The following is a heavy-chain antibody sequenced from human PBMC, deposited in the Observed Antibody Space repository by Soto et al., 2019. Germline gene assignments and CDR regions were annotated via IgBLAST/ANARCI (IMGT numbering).Heavy chain of an antibody. CDR1: GFTFSSYG. CDR3: ARDYYDILTGYYAFDI. CDR2: IWYDGSNK. D-gene: IGHD3-9*01. V-gene: IGHV3-33*01. J-gene: IGHJ3*02. Sequence: QVQLVESGGGVVQPGRSLRLSSAASGFTFSSYGMHWVRQAPGKWLEWVAVIWYDGSNKYYADSVKGRFTISRDNSRTPGYLNTNSPTAEATPAYYCARDYYDILTGYYAFDIWGQGTMVTVSS.